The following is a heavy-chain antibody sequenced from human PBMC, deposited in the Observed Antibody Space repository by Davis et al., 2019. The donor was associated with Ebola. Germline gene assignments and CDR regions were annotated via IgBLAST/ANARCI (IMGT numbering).Heavy chain of an antibody. Sequence: GGSLRLSCAASGFTFSSYAMSWVRQAPGKGLEWISSISGSGGSTYYADSVKGRFTISRDNAKNSLYLQMNSLRAEDTAVYYCAREFKLIASTWGQGTLVTVSS. CDR1: GFTFSSYA. V-gene: IGHV3-23*01. J-gene: IGHJ5*02. CDR3: AREFKLIAST. CDR2: ISGSGGST. D-gene: IGHD3-22*01.